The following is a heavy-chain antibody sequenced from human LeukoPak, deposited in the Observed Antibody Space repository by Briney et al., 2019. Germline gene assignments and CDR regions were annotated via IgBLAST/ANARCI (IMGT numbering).Heavy chain of an antibody. D-gene: IGHD2-15*01. CDR3: ARLREDSYDYYGMDV. Sequence: SETLSLTCTVSGGSISNYYWSWIRQPPGKGLEWIAYIYYSGSTNYNPSLKSRVTISVDTSQRQFSLKLSSVTAADTAVYYCARLREDSYDYYGMDVWGQGTTVTVSS. J-gene: IGHJ6*02. CDR1: GGSISNYY. CDR2: IYYSGST. V-gene: IGHV4-59*08.